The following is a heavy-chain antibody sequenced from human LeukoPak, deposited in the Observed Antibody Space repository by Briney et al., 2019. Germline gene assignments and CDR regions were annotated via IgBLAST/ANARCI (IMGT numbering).Heavy chain of an antibody. D-gene: IGHD6-13*01. J-gene: IGHJ4*02. CDR2: IYHSGST. CDR1: GGSISSSNW. Sequence: SETLSLTCAVSGGSISSSNWWSWARQPPGKGLEWIGEIYHSGSTNYNPSLKSRVTISVDTSKNQFSLKLSSVTAADTAVYYCARESYSSSWYYFDYWGQGTLVTVSS. CDR3: ARESYSSSWYYFDY. V-gene: IGHV4-4*02.